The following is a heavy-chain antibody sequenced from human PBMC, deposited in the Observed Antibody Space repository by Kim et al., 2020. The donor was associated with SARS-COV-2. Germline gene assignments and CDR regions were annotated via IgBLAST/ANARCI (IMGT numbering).Heavy chain of an antibody. J-gene: IGHJ4*02. CDR3: ARAFYGSGSYPDY. CDR2: IYHSGST. D-gene: IGHD3-10*01. CDR1: GGSISSSNW. Sequence: SETLSLTCAVSGGSISSSNWWRWVRQPPGKVLEWSCEIYHSGSTNYNPSLNSRVTISVDKTKNPFSLKLSSVTAADTAVYYCARAFYGSGSYPDYWGQGTLVTVSS. V-gene: IGHV4-4*02.